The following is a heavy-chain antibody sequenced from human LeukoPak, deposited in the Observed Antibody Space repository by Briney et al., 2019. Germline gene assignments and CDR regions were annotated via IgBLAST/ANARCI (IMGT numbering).Heavy chain of an antibody. D-gene: IGHD2-2*01. CDR2: INPSGGST. V-gene: IGHV1-46*02. Sequence: ASVKVSCKASGYTFNRYGISWVRQAPGQGLEWMGIINPSGGSTSYAQKFQGRVTMTRDMSTSTVYMELSSLRSEDTAVYYCARDTSTTDDAFDIWGQGTMVTVSS. CDR3: ARDTSTTDDAFDI. J-gene: IGHJ3*02. CDR1: GYTFNRYG.